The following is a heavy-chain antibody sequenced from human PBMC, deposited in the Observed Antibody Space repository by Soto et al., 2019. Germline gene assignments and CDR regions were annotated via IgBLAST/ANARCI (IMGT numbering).Heavy chain of an antibody. V-gene: IGHV3-9*01. CDR1: GFPFDDYA. J-gene: IGHJ4*02. CDR2: INWNSGDI. CDR3: AKGEDVWLRGHLDF. D-gene: IGHD3-10*01. Sequence: EVHLVECGGGLVQPGRSLRLSCEATGFPFDDYALYWVRQAPGKGLEWVSGINWNSGDIAYANSVRGRFTISRDTARKILNLQMNNLRPADTAFYYCAKGEDVWLRGHLDFWSQGTLVSVSS.